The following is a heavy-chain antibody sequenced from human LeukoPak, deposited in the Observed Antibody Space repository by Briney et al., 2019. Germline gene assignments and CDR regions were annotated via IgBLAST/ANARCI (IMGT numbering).Heavy chain of an antibody. J-gene: IGHJ6*02. Sequence: GGSLRLSCAAPGFTFSSYSMNWVRQAPGKGLEWVSYISSSSSTIYYADSVKGRFTISRDNAKNSLYLQMNSLRAEDTAVYYCARDQSSITIFGVVDPPYYYYGMDVWGQGTTVTVSS. CDR1: GFTFSSYS. D-gene: IGHD3-3*01. CDR2: ISSSSSTI. CDR3: ARDQSSITIFGVVDPPYYYYGMDV. V-gene: IGHV3-48*01.